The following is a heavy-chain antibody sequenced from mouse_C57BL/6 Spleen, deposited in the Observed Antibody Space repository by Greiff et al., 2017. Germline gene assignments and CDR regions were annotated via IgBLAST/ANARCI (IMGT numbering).Heavy chain of an antibody. CDR2: IDPSDSYT. D-gene: IGHD1-1*01. CDR3: ATGLRLYYFDY. V-gene: IGHV1-50*01. J-gene: IGHJ2*01. Sequence: QVQLQQPGAELVKPGASVKLSCKASGYTFTSYWMQWVKQRPGQGLEWIGEIDPSDSYTNYNQKFKGKGTLTVDTSSSTAYMQISSLTSEDSAVYYCATGLRLYYFDYWGQGTTLTDSS. CDR1: GYTFTSYW.